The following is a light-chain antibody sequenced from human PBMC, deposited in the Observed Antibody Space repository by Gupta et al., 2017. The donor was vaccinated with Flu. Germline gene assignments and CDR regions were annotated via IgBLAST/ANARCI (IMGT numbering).Light chain of an antibody. Sequence: NFMLTQPHSVSASPRKTVTISCTRSSGSIASNYVQWYQQRPGSSPTIVIYDDNQRPSGVPDRFSGSIDGSSTSVTITISGLKAEDESYYYSQYFDTSSQVFGGGTKLTVL. J-gene: IGLJ2*01. CDR1: SGSIASNY. CDR3: QYFDTSSQV. CDR2: DDN. V-gene: IGLV6-57*01.